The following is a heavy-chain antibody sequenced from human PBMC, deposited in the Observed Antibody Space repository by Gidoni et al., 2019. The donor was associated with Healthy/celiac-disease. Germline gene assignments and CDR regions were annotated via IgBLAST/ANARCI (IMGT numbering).Heavy chain of an antibody. Sequence: HVQLVQSGAEVNKPGASVKVSCTASGATFTRSYMHWVRQAPAQGLEWMGWINPNSGGTNYAQKFQGRVTMTRDTSISTAYMELSRLRSDDTAVYYCARDLYLPGLEWLANWFDPWGQGTLVTVSS. V-gene: IGHV1-2*02. CDR1: GATFTRSY. J-gene: IGHJ5*02. D-gene: IGHD3-3*01. CDR2: INPNSGGT. CDR3: ARDLYLPGLEWLANWFDP.